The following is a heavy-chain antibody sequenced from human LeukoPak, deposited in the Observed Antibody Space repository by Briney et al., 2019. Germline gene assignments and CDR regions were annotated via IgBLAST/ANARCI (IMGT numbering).Heavy chain of an antibody. CDR2: IYSGGST. V-gene: IGHV3-66*01. CDR3: ASLNSYSGYDY. J-gene: IGHJ4*02. Sequence: GGSLRLSCAASGFTVSSNYMSWVRQALGKGLEWVSVIYSGGSTYYADSVKGRFTISRDNSKNTLYLQMNSLRAEDTAVYYCASLNSYSGYDYWGQGTLLTVSS. D-gene: IGHD5-12*01. CDR1: GFTVSSNY.